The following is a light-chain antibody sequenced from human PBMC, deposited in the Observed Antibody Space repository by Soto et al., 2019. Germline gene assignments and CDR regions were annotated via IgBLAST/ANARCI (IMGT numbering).Light chain of an antibody. J-gene: IGKJ3*01. CDR3: QQANTFPIT. CDR2: ASS. Sequence: DIQMTQSPFSVSASVGDTVTITCRASQDILSCLAWYQQKPGEAPRLLIYASSNLQSGVPSRFSGSRSGTDFTLTISSLQPEDFATYYCQQANTFPITFGPGTRLDIK. CDR1: QDILSC. V-gene: IGKV1-12*01.